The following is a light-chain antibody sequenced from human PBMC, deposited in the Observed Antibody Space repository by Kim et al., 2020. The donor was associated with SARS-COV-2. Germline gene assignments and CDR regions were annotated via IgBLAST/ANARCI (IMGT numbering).Light chain of an antibody. V-gene: IGLV2-14*03. CDR3: SSYTSSSTTV. J-gene: IGLJ7*01. CDR2: DVS. CDR1: SSDVGGYNY. Sequence: GQSITFSCTGTSSDVGGYNYVSWYQQHPGKAPKLMIYDVSNRPSGVSNRFSGSKSGNTASLTISGLQAEDEADYYCSSYTSSSTTVFGGGTQLTVL.